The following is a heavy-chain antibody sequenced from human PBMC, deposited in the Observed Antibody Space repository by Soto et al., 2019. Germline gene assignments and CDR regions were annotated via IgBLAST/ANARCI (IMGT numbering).Heavy chain of an antibody. Sequence: EVQLVESGGGLVKPGESLRLSCTASGFTFNYAWMSWVRQAPGKGLEWVARIRTKTDDEATDYAAPVKGRFRVSRDDSKNTVHLQMNSLKTEDTAVYYCAKGAPTGTSFDYWGQGILVTVSS. CDR2: IRTKTDDEAT. D-gene: IGHD3-10*01. V-gene: IGHV3-15*01. CDR3: AKGAPTGTSFDY. J-gene: IGHJ4*02. CDR1: GFTFNYAW.